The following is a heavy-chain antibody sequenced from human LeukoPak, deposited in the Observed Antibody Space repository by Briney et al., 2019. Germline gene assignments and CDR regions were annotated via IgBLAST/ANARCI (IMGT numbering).Heavy chain of an antibody. Sequence: SETPSLTCTVSGGAISSDYWSWIRQPPGKGLEWIGYIYYSGSTNYNPSLQSRVTISVDTSKRQFSLKLSSVTAADTAVYYCARGVGVRYFSWGQGTLVTVSS. CDR2: IYYSGST. CDR3: ARGVGVRYFS. CDR1: GGAISSDY. D-gene: IGHD3-9*01. V-gene: IGHV4-59*01. J-gene: IGHJ5*02.